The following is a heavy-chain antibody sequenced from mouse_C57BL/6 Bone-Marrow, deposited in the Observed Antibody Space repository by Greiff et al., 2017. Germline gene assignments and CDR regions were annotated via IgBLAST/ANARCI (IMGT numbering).Heavy chain of an antibody. V-gene: IGHV5-12*01. CDR2: ISNGGGST. CDR3: ARLWLRRGAMDY. J-gene: IGHJ4*01. D-gene: IGHD2-2*01. Sequence: DVMLVESGGGLVQPGGSLKLSCAASGFTFSDYYMYWVRQTPEKRLEWVAYISNGGGSTYYPDPVKGRFTISRDNAKNTLYLQMSRLKSEDTAMYYCARLWLRRGAMDYWGQGTSVTVSS. CDR1: GFTFSDYY.